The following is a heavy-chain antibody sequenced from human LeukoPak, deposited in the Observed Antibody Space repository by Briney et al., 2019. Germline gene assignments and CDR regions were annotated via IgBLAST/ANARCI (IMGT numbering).Heavy chain of an antibody. Sequence: ASVEVSCKVSGYTLTELSMHWVRQAPGKGLEWMGGFDPEGGETIYAQKFQGRVTMTEDTSTDTAYIKLSSLRSEDTAVYYCATVDGYDVLTGYSYWGQGTLVTVSS. J-gene: IGHJ4*02. CDR2: FDPEGGET. CDR1: GYTLTELS. V-gene: IGHV1-24*01. D-gene: IGHD3-9*01. CDR3: ATVDGYDVLTGYSY.